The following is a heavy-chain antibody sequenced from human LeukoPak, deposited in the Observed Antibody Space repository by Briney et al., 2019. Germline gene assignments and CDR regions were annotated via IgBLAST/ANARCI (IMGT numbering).Heavy chain of an antibody. J-gene: IGHJ6*02. CDR3: AKDSALIAAAGTVYYYYYGMDV. Sequence: GRSLRLSCAASRFTFSDFWMHWVRQAPGKGLVWVARISNAGSSTTYADSVKGRFTISRDNSKNTLYLQMNSLRAEDTAVYYCAKDSALIAAAGTVYYYYYGMDVWGQGTTVTVSS. CDR2: ISNAGSST. D-gene: IGHD6-13*01. CDR1: RFTFSDFW. V-gene: IGHV3-74*03.